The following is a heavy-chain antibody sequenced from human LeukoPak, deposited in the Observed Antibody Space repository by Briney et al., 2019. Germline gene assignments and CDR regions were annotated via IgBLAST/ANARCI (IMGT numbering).Heavy chain of an antibody. CDR2: IYSGGST. CDR1: GFTVSSNY. D-gene: IGHD6-13*01. Sequence: PGGSLRLSCAASGFTVSSNYMSWVRQAPGKGLEWVSVIYSGGSTYYADSVKGRFTISRDNSKNTLYLQMNSLRAEDTAVYYCAKAQQQLVLGYWGQGTLVTVSS. J-gene: IGHJ4*02. V-gene: IGHV3-53*01. CDR3: AKAQQQLVLGY.